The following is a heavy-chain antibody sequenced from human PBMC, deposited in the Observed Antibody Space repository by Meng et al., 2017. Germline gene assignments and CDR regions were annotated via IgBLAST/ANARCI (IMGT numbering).Heavy chain of an antibody. Sequence: GESLKISCAASGFTFSSYAMSWVRQAPGKGPEWVSAISGSGGSTYYADSVKGRFTISRDNSKNTLYLQMNSLRAEDTAVYYCAKSLNCSGGSCYEAAFDYWDQGTLVTSPQ. J-gene: IGHJ4*02. D-gene: IGHD2-15*01. CDR1: GFTFSSYA. V-gene: IGHV3-23*01. CDR3: AKSLNCSGGSCYEAAFDY. CDR2: ISGSGGST.